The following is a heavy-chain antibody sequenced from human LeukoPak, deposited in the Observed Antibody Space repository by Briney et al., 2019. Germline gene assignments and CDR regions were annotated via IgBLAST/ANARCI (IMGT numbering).Heavy chain of an antibody. CDR3: VRGGSPPTSTWSLDE. CDR2: ISYNARHE. CDR1: GFTFSGFG. D-gene: IGHD2-2*01. Sequence: PGGSLRLSCVASGFTFSGFGMHWVRRAPGKGLEWVAVISYNARHEYYRDSVKGRFSISRDNSKNTVSLQMDSLTIGDTAVYYCVRGGSPPTSTWSLDEWGQGTLVSVSS. V-gene: IGHV3-30*03. J-gene: IGHJ4*02.